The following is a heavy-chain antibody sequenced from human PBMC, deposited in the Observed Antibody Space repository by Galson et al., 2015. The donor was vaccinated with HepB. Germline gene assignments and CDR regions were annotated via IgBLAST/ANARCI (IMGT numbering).Heavy chain of an antibody. J-gene: IGHJ3*02. CDR1: GFTFSSYA. CDR2: ISYDGSNK. Sequence: SLRLSCAASGFTFSSYAMHWVRQAPGKGLEWVAVISYDGSNKYYADSVKGRFTISRDNSKNTLYLQMNSLRAEDTAVYYCARAIRYFASGDIWGQGTMVTVSS. CDR3: ARAIRYFASGDI. D-gene: IGHD3-9*01. V-gene: IGHV3-30-3*01.